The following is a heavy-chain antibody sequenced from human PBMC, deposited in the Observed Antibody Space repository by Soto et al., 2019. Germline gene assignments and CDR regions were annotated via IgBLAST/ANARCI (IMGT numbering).Heavy chain of an antibody. D-gene: IGHD1-1*01. CDR2: IDPSNSRI. CDR3: AIQMDSDLKSFNYFMKMNV. Sequence: GESLKISCKASGYKFSNYWITWVRQKPGRGLEWMGKIDPSNSRINYHPSFLGHISSSVNTSINTAYLKCYGLWASDTAMYYCAIQMDSDLKSFNYFMKMNVCGQVTAVIV. CDR1: GYKFSNYW. J-gene: IGHJ6*02. V-gene: IGHV5-10-1*01.